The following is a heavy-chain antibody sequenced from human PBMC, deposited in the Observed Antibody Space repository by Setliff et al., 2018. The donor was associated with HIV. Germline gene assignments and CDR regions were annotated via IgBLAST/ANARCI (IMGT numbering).Heavy chain of an antibody. CDR3: ARDATRGGDFDF. CDR1: GFTFSNFW. D-gene: IGHD1-26*01. J-gene: IGHJ4*02. Sequence: GESLRLSCATSGFTFSNFWMTWVRQAPGKGLEWVANIKEDGSETFYVDSVKGRFTMSRDNAKKLVYLEMNSLKVEDTAVYYCARDATRGGDFDFWGQGTLVTVSS. CDR2: IKEDGSET. V-gene: IGHV3-7*01.